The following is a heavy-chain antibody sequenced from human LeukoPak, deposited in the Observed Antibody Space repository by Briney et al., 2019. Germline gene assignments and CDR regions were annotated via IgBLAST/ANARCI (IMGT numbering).Heavy chain of an antibody. CDR1: GFTFSNYA. CDR3: VKGWTHLVRWYFDL. D-gene: IGHD2-15*01. J-gene: IGHJ2*01. CDR2: ISSNGDNT. Sequence: SGGSLRLSCSASGFTFSNYAMHWVRQAPGKGLEYVSGISSNGDNTYHADSVRVRFTISRDNSKNTLYLQMSSLRADDTAVYYCVKGWTHLVRWYFDLWGRGTLVTVSS. V-gene: IGHV3-64D*09.